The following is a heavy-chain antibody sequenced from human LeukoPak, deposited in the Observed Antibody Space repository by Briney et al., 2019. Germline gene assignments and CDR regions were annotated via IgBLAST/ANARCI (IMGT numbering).Heavy chain of an antibody. CDR3: AKSPSCSGGSCYPSYYMDV. J-gene: IGHJ6*03. V-gene: IGHV3-7*01. Sequence: GGSLRLSCAASGFTFTNYWMSWVRQAPGKGLELVANIKQDRSEKYYVDSVKGRFTISRDNAKNSLYLQMNSLRAEDTAVYYCAKSPSCSGGSCYPSYYMDVWGKGTTVTVSS. CDR2: IKQDRSEK. D-gene: IGHD2-15*01. CDR1: GFTFTNYW.